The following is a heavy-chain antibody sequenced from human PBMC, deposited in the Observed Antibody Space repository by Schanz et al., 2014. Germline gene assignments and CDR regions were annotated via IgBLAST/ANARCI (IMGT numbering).Heavy chain of an antibody. CDR3: AKDISDTSGKDDY. Sequence: PGGSLRLSCAASGFTFSTHAMSWVRQAPGKGLECVSSISGDHRNTFYADSVKGRFTISRDNSKNTLYLQMNSLRAEDTAIYYCAKDISDTSGKDDYWGQGTLVTVSS. V-gene: IGHV3-23*01. J-gene: IGHJ4*02. D-gene: IGHD3-22*01. CDR2: ISGDHRNT. CDR1: GFTFSTHA.